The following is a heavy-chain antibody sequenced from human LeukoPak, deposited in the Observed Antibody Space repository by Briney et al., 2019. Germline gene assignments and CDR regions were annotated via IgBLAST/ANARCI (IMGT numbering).Heavy chain of an antibody. Sequence: GGSLRLSCAASGFTFSNFAMHWVRQAPGKGLEWVAVISYDGDNEYYADSVKGRFTISRDNARNSMYLQMNSLRAEDTAVYYCAKDYGGATDYWGQGTLVTVSS. J-gene: IGHJ4*02. CDR3: AKDYGGATDY. CDR2: ISYDGDNE. D-gene: IGHD1-26*01. CDR1: GFTFSNFA. V-gene: IGHV3-30-3*01.